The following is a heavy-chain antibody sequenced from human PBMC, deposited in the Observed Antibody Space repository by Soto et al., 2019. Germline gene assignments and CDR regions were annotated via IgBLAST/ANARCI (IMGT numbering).Heavy chain of an antibody. Sequence: PGGSLRLSCAASGFTFSDYYMSWIRQAPGKGLEWVSYISSSGSTIYYADSVKGRFTISRDNAKNSLYLQMNSLRAEDTAVYYCARDPNPGYCSSTSCYFHPNWFDPWGQGTLVTVSS. CDR2: ISSSGSTI. CDR1: GFTFSDYY. D-gene: IGHD2-2*01. V-gene: IGHV3-11*01. J-gene: IGHJ5*02. CDR3: ARDPNPGYCSSTSCYFHPNWFDP.